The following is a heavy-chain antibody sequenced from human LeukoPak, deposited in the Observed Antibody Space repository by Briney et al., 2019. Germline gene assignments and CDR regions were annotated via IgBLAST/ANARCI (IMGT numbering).Heavy chain of an antibody. D-gene: IGHD1-26*01. J-gene: IGHJ5*01. V-gene: IGHV6-1*01. CDR3: ARLVGASWFDS. CDR2: TYYRSKWYN. Sequence: SQTLSLTCAISGDSFSTNSATWTWLRQSPSRGLEWLGRTYYRSKWYNDYAVSMKSRITINPDTSKNQFSLQLNSVTPEDTAVYYCARLVGASWFDSWGQGALVTVSS. CDR1: GDSFSTNSAT.